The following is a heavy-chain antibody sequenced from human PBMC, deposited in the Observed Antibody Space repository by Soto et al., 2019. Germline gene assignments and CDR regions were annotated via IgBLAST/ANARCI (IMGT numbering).Heavy chain of an antibody. Sequence: EVRLLASGGGFVQPGGSLRLSCAASGFTFSNYAMSLVRQTPGRVLEWVSTLNDSGVSTYYADSVKSRLAISRNNSMNTLFLQMNTLRAEQPAVYYCAKDGRIALVISKLVFAIWGPGTMVTVSS. CDR3: AKDGRIALVISKLVFAI. CDR2: LNDSGVST. J-gene: IGHJ3*02. CDR1: GFTFSNYA. D-gene: IGHD3-22*01. V-gene: IGHV3-23*01.